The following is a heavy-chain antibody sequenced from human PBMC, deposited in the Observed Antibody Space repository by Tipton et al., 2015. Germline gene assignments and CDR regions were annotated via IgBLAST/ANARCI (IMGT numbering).Heavy chain of an antibody. Sequence: TLSLTCTVSGGSISSYYWSWIRQHPGKGLEWIGFIYYSGTDYNPSLKSRVTISIDTSKNQFSLKLSSVTAADTAVYYCARDVLGGTANDAFDIWGQGTMVTVSS. CDR2: IYYSGT. D-gene: IGHD2-8*02. CDR3: ARDVLGGTANDAFDI. V-gene: IGHV4-31*03. J-gene: IGHJ3*02. CDR1: GGSISSYY.